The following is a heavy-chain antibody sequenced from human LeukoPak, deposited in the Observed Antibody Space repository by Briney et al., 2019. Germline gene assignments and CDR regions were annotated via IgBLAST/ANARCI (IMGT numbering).Heavy chain of an antibody. V-gene: IGHV1-3*01. CDR1: GYTFTSYA. J-gene: IGHJ4*02. D-gene: IGHD3-22*01. Sequence: ASVKVSCRASGYTFTSYAMHWVRQAPGQRLEWMGWINAGNGNTKYPQKFQGRVTITRDTSASTAYMELSSLRSEDTAVYYCARWGYYDSSGYSDYWGQGTLVTVSS. CDR2: INAGNGNT. CDR3: ARWGYYDSSGYSDY.